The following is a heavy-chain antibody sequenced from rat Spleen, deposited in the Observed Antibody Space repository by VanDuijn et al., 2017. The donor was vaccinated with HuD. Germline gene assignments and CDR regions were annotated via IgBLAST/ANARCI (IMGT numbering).Heavy chain of an antibody. Sequence: EVQLVESGGDLVQPGRSLKLTCAASGFTFSHYYMAWVRQAPTQGLEWVASISPTGGTTNYRDSVKGRFTISRDNAKSTLYLQMDSLRSEDTATYSCASNHHRGWFAYWGKGTLVTVSS. V-gene: IGHV5-25*01. J-gene: IGHJ3*01. CDR2: ISPTGGTT. D-gene: IGHD1-12*01. CDR1: GFTFSHYY. CDR3: ASNHHRGWFAY.